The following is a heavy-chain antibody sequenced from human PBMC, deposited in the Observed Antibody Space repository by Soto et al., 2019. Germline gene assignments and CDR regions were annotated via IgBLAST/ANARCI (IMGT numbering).Heavy chain of an antibody. CDR3: AREIAAAGDYYYYGMDV. Sequence: SVKVSCKASGGTFSSYAISWVRQAPGQGLEWMGGIIPIFGTANYAQKFQGRVTITADKSTSTAYMELSSLRSEDTAVYYCAREIAAAGDYYYYGMDVWGQGTTVTVSS. V-gene: IGHV1-69*06. CDR1: GGTFSSYA. D-gene: IGHD6-13*01. CDR2: IIPIFGTA. J-gene: IGHJ6*02.